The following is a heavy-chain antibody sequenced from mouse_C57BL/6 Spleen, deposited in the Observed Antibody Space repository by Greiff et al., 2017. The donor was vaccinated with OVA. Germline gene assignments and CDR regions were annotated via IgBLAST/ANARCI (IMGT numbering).Heavy chain of an antibody. Sequence: VMLVESGPELVKPGASVKISCKASGYAFSSSWMNWVKQRPGKGLEWIGRIYPGDGDTNYNGKFKGKATLTADKSSSTAYMQLSSLTSEDSAVYFCATIYYDYDDGGSYAMDYWGQGTSVTVSS. CDR1: GYAFSSSW. CDR2: IYPGDGDT. CDR3: ATIYYDYDDGGSYAMDY. V-gene: IGHV1-82*01. J-gene: IGHJ4*01. D-gene: IGHD2-4*01.